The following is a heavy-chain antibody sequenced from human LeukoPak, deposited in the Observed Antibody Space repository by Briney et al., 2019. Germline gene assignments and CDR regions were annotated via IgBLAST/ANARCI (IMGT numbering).Heavy chain of an antibody. V-gene: IGHV3-53*01. D-gene: IGHD5-24*01. CDR2: IYNDGST. CDR3: ARGGHGYNFRFSAFDI. CDR1: DIIVSSNY. Sequence: PGGCLRLSCAASDIIVSSNYMTWVRQAPGKGLEWVSVIYNDGSTYYADSIKGRFTISRDNSKNTLYLQMNSLRAEDTAVYYCARGGHGYNFRFSAFDIWGHGTLVSVSS. J-gene: IGHJ3*02.